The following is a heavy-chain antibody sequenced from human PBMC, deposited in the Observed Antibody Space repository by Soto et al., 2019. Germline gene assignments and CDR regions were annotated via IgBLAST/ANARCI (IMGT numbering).Heavy chain of an antibody. CDR1: GVTVSSNY. D-gene: IGHD5-18*01. Sequence: EVQLVESGGGLVQPGGSLRLSCAASGVTVSSNYMSWVRQAPGKGLEWVSVIYSGGSTYYADSVKGRFTISRDNSKNTLYLQMNSLRAEDTAVYYCARHGYNYGGGYFDYWGQGTLLTVSS. CDR2: IYSGGST. V-gene: IGHV3-66*04. CDR3: ARHGYNYGGGYFDY. J-gene: IGHJ4*02.